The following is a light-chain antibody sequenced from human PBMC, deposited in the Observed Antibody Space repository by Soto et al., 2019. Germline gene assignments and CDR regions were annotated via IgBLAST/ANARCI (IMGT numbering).Light chain of an antibody. CDR3: PQYMNYAT. J-gene: IGKJ1*01. CDR2: DAS. Sequence: DIQMTQSPSTLSAYVGDRVTFTCRASQSISTWLAWYQQKPGKAPKLLIYDASSLQSDVPSRFSGSGSGTEFTLTISALQTDDFASYSCPQYMNYATFGQGTKVEIK. CDR1: QSISTW. V-gene: IGKV1-5*01.